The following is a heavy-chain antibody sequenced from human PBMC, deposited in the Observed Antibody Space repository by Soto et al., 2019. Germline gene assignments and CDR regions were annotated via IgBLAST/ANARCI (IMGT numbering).Heavy chain of an antibody. CDR2: INPYGGST. J-gene: IGHJ4*02. CDR3: ARDLLRADS. Sequence: GASVKVSCKASGYIFANYYRHWVRQAPGQGLEWMAIINPYGGSTNYAQNFQGRLTLTSDTSTSTVYMELSSLRSEDTAVYYCARDLLRADSWGQGTLVTVSS. CDR1: GYIFANYY. D-gene: IGHD2-8*01. V-gene: IGHV1-46*01.